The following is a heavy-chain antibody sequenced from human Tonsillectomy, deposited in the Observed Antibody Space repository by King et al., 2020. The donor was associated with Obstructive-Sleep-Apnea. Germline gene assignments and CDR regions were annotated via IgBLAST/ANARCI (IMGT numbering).Heavy chain of an antibody. CDR3: TTGGKTI. D-gene: IGHD3-3*01. CDR1: GFTFSNAW. J-gene: IGHJ4*02. V-gene: IGHV3-15*01. Sequence: VQLVESGGGLVKPGGSLRLSFAASGFTFSNAWMGWVRQAPGKGLEWVGRIQSKTYGGTTDYSAPVKGRFTISRDDSKNRLYLQMNSLKTEDTAVYYCTTGGKTIWGQGTLVTVSS. CDR2: IQSKTYGGTT.